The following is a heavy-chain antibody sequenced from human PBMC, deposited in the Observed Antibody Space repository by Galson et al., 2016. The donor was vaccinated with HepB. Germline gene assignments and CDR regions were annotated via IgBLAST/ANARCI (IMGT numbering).Heavy chain of an antibody. CDR3: ARGGXCSDGRCLPNWFDP. CDR1: GSRITHYA. J-gene: IGHJ5*02. Sequence: XASGSRITHYAFSWVHQAPSQGLXXXGTLIPLLPSPNYAPXXXXXVTITADESTNTVHLELSSLTSDDTAVYYCARGGXCSDGRCLPNWFDPWGPGTLVAVSS. D-gene: IGHD2-15*01. V-gene: IGHV1-69*15. CDR2: LIPLLPSP.